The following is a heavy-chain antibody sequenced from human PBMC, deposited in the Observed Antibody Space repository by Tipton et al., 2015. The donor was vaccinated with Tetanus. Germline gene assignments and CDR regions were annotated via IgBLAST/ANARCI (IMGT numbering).Heavy chain of an antibody. CDR2: IHRGGST. J-gene: IGHJ5*02. CDR1: GDYLSDYY. Sequence: AGLVKPSETLSLTCGVLGDYLSDYYWTWVRQPPGKGLEWIGEIHRGGSTNYNPSLKSRVSMSVDTAKNQFSLNLTSVTAADTAVYYCASLPKHWLAPRGAPWGQGTLVTVSS. CDR3: ASLPKHWLAPRGAP. V-gene: IGHV4-34*01. D-gene: IGHD6-19*01.